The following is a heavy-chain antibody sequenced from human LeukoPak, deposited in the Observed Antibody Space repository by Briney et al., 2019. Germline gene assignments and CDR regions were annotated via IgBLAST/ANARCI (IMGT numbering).Heavy chain of an antibody. J-gene: IGHJ4*02. CDR3: ASSVEGWLQLF. CDR1: GFTFSSYA. V-gene: IGHV3-21*01. D-gene: IGHD5-24*01. CDR2: ISSSSSYI. Sequence: GGSLRLSCAASGFTFSSYAMSWVRQAPGKGLECVSAISSSSSYIYYADSVKGRFTISRDNAKNSLYLQMNSLRAEDTAVYYCASSVEGWLQLFWGQGTLVTVSS.